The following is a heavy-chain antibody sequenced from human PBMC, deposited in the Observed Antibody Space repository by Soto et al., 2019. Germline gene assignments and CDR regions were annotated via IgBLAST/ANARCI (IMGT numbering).Heavy chain of an antibody. Sequence: LVQSGPDVKKPGTSVTVSCKTSGFTFGSSAVQWVRQVRGQRLEWIGWIVVASGYSNVAQKFQDRVSLTRDLSTNTAFMELSSLTSEDSAMYYCVADVIGVAGDFDHWGQGTLVSVSS. CDR1: GFTFGSSA. D-gene: IGHD6-19*01. CDR3: VADVIGVAGDFDH. CDR2: IVVASGYS. J-gene: IGHJ4*02. V-gene: IGHV1-58*01.